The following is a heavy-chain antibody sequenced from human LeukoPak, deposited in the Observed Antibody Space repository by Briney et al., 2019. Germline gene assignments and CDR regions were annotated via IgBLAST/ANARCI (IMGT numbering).Heavy chain of an antibody. Sequence: GGSLRLSCAATGITFSSYSMNLVRQAPGKGLEWVSYISSSSSTIYYADSVKGRFTISRDNAKNSLYLQMNSLRDEDTAVYYCARDGIVGAPDAFDIWGQGTMVTVSS. V-gene: IGHV3-48*02. J-gene: IGHJ3*02. CDR1: GITFSSYS. D-gene: IGHD1-26*01. CDR2: ISSSSSTI. CDR3: ARDGIVGAPDAFDI.